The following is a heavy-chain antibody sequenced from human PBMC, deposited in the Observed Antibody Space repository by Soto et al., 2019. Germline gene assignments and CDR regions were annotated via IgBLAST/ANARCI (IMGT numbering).Heavy chain of an antibody. J-gene: IGHJ6*02. D-gene: IGHD3-22*01. V-gene: IGHV3-7*04. CDR1: GFTFSSYW. CDR2: IKQDGSEK. CDR3: ARFYYDSSGYLPSPYYYYYGMDV. Sequence: EVQLVESGGGLVQPGGSLRLSCAASGFTFSSYWMSWVRQAPGKGLEWVADIKQDGSEKYYVDSVKGRFTISRDNAKNSLHLXMXCLRAEDTAVYYCARFYYDSSGYLPSPYYYYYGMDVWGQGTTVTVSS.